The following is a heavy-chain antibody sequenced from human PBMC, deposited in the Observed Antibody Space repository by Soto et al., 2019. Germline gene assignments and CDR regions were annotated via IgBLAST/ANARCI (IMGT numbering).Heavy chain of an antibody. CDR2: IERGGST. Sequence: SETLSLTCAVYGGSFSGYYWSWVRQPPGKGLEWIGEIERGGSTNYNPSLKSRVTISVDTSKNQFSLKVNSVTAADTAVYYCARGYGSGSYWAYWGQGTLVTVSS. D-gene: IGHD3-10*01. J-gene: IGHJ4*02. CDR1: GGSFSGYY. V-gene: IGHV4-34*01. CDR3: ARGYGSGSYWAY.